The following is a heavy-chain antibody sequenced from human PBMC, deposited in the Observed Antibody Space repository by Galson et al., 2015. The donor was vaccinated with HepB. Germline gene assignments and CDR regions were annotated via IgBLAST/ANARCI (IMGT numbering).Heavy chain of an antibody. V-gene: IGHV4-59*01. D-gene: IGHD5-18*01. CDR2: IYHSGNS. CDR3: TRARRDSYGFTAFYYYYYGMDV. CDR1: GGSIGTYY. J-gene: IGHJ6*02. Sequence: SETLSLTCTVSGGSIGTYYWSWIRQPPGKGLAWIGYIYHSGNSNYNPSLKSRVPMSVDTSKHQFSLKLSSVTAADTAVYYCTRARRDSYGFTAFYYYYYGMDVWGQGTTVTVSS.